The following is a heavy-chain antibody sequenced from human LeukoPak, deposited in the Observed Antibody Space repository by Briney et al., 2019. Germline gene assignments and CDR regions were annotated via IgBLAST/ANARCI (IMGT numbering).Heavy chain of an antibody. CDR1: GGCISSCGYY. J-gene: IGHJ6*02. D-gene: IGHD2-2*01. V-gene: IGHV4-31*03. CDR2: IYYSGST. CDR3: ARVRRGVVPAAMGGYYYYGMDV. Sequence: SETLSLTCTVSGGCISSCGYYWSWIRQHPGKGLEWIGYIYYSGSTYYNPSLKSRVTISVDTSKNQFSLKLSSVTAADTAVYYCARVRRGVVPAAMGGYYYYGMDVWGQGTTVTVSS.